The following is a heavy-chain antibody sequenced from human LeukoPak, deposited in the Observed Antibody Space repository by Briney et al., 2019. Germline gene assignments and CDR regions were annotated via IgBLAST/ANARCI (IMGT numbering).Heavy chain of an antibody. CDR3: ARDPYCSSTSCPVGFDY. J-gene: IGHJ4*02. CDR2: IYTTGNT. V-gene: IGHV4-61*02. Sequence: SETLSLTCTVSGDSISSGRYFWNWIRQPARKTLEWIGRIYTTGNTDYNPSLRGRFTISVDTSKNQFSLKLSSVTAADTAVYYCARDPYCSSTSCPVGFDYWGQGALVTVSS. CDR1: GDSISSGRYF. D-gene: IGHD2-2*01.